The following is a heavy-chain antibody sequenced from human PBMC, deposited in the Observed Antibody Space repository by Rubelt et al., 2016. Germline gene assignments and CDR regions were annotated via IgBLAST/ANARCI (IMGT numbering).Heavy chain of an antibody. J-gene: IGHJ2*01. CDR1: GYSFHDYV. CDR2: RNPRTVDP. Sequence: QVQLVQSGAEVKKPGASVKISCKASGYSFHDYVVNWVRQAPGQGLEWMGWRNPRTVDPTYAQGFTGRFVFSLDTSVTTAYLQITGLQSEDTAVYYCARGLDRHYWNFDLWGRGTLVTVSS. CDR3: ARGLDRHYWNFDL. V-gene: IGHV7-4-1*02. D-gene: IGHD1-1*01.